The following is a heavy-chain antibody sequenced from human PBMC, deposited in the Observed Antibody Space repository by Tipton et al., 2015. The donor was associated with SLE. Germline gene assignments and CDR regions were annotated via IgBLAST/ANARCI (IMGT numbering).Heavy chain of an antibody. D-gene: IGHD5-24*01. CDR3: ARDPPGPDGAFDL. V-gene: IGHV4-59*11. CDR2: IHYSGNT. CDR1: GGSIGSHH. Sequence: TLSLTCSVSGGSIGSHHWSWIRQPPGKGLEWIAYIHYSGNTNSNPSLRNRVTISIDTSRNHLSLTLYSVTSADTAVYYCARDPPGPDGAFDLWGQGTMVTVSS. J-gene: IGHJ3*01.